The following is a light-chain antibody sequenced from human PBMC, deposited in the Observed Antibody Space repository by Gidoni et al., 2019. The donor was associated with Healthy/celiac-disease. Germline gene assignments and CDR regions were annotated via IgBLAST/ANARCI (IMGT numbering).Light chain of an antibody. CDR3: RQANSFPLT. Sequence: DIQMTQPQPSVSAPVGDRGTITCRASQGISSWLAWYQQKPGKAPTLLIYAASSLQSGVPSRFGGGGSWTDVTLTISSLQPEDFATYYFRQANSFPLTFGGGTKVEIK. V-gene: IGKV1-12*01. J-gene: IGKJ4*01. CDR1: QGISSW. CDR2: AAS.